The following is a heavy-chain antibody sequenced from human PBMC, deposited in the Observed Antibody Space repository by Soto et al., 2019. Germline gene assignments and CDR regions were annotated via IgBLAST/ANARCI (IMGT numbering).Heavy chain of an antibody. CDR3: ASGGYSYVHLDV. V-gene: IGHV3-23*01. J-gene: IGHJ6*02. CDR2: ISGSGGST. D-gene: IGHD5-18*01. Sequence: GGSLRLSCAASGFTFSSYAMSLVRQAPGKGLEWVSAISGSGGSTYYADSVKGRFTISRDNSKNTLYLQMNSLRAEDTAVYYCASGGYSYVHLDVWGQGTTVTVSS. CDR1: GFTFSSYA.